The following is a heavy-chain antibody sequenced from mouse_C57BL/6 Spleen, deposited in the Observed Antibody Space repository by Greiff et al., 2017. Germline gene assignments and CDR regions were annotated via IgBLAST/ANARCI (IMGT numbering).Heavy chain of an antibody. CDR2: INYDGSST. V-gene: IGHV5-16*01. CDR1: GFTFSDYY. Sequence: EVQVVESEGGLVQPGSSMKLSCTASGFTFSDYYMAWVRQVPEKGLEWVANINYDGSSTYYLDSLKSRFIISRDNAKNILYRQMSSLKSEDTATYYCARGLVYWYYHIWGTGTTVTVSS. CDR3: ARGLVYWYYHI. J-gene: IGHJ1*03.